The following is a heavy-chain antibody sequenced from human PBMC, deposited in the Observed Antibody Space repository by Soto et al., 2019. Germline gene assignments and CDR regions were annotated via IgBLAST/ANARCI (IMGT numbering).Heavy chain of an antibody. Sequence: QVQVVQSGAEVKKPGASVKVSCKASGYTFTGYYIHWVRQAPGQGLEWMVWINPNVGDTHYPQNFRDWVTMPRDASISTGYMELSRRQSDDTAVYYCAIGTWQGRFDPWGQGNLVTVSS. D-gene: IGHD5-12*01. CDR2: INPNVGDT. J-gene: IGHJ5*02. CDR3: AIGTWQGRFDP. CDR1: GYTFTGYY. V-gene: IGHV1-2*04.